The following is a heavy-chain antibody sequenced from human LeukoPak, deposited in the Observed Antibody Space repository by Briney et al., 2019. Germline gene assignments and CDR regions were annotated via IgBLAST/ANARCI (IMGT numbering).Heavy chain of an antibody. Sequence: SQTLSLTCAVSGGSISSGGYSWSWIRQPPGKGLEWIGYIYHSGSTYYNPSLKSRVTISVDRSKNQFSLKPSSVTAADTAVYYCARAAVVSTLRYYYDSRDYFDYWGQGTLVTVSS. CDR1: GGSISSGGYS. D-gene: IGHD3-22*01. CDR3: ARAAVVSTLRYYYDSRDYFDY. CDR2: IYHSGST. V-gene: IGHV4-30-2*01. J-gene: IGHJ4*02.